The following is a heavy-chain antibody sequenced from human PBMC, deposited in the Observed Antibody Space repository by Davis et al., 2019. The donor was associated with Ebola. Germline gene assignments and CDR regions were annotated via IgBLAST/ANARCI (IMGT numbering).Heavy chain of an antibody. Sequence: SVKVSCKASGGTFSSYAISWVRQAPGQGLEWMGGIIPIFGTANYAQKFQGRVTITADESTSTAYMEPSSLRSEDTAVYYCARQTFLPAAILFDPWGQGTLVTVSS. CDR2: IIPIFGTA. J-gene: IGHJ5*02. CDR1: GGTFSSYA. V-gene: IGHV1-69*13. D-gene: IGHD2-2*01. CDR3: ARQTFLPAAILFDP.